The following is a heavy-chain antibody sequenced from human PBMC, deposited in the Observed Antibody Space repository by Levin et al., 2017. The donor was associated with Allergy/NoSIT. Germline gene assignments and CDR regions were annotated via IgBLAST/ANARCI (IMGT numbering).Heavy chain of an antibody. D-gene: IGHD5-18*01. CDR2: ISYDGSNK. CDR1: GFTFSSYA. J-gene: IGHJ6*03. Sequence: RPGGSLRLSCAASGFTFSSYAMHWVRQAPGKGLEWVAVISYDGSNKYYADSVKGRFTISRDNSKNTLYLQMNSLRAEDTAVYYCARDSFDRYSYGDYYYYYYMDVWGKGTTVTVSS. V-gene: IGHV3-30-3*01. CDR3: ARDSFDRYSYGDYYYYYYMDV.